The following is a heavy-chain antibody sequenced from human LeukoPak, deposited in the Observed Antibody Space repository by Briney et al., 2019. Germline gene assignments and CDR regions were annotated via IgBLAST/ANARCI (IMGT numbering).Heavy chain of an antibody. D-gene: IGHD6-13*01. Sequence: SETLSLTCTVSGGSISSYYWSLIRQPPGKGLEWIGYIYYSGSTNYNPSLKSRVTISVDTSKNQFSLKLSSVTAADTAVYYCARDGAYSSSSYFDYLGQGTLVTVSS. CDR2: IYYSGST. CDR3: ARDGAYSSSSYFDY. CDR1: GGSISSYY. J-gene: IGHJ4*02. V-gene: IGHV4-59*01.